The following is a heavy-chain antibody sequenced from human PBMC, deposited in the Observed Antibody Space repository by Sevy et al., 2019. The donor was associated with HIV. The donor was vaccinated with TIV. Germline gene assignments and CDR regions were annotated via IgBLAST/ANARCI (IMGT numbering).Heavy chain of an antibody. Sequence: GGSLRLSCAASGFTFSRYWMHWVRHAPGKGLVWVSRINTHGTNTIYADYVKGRFTISRDKAKNTVSLQMNSLRGDDTGVYYCAREGVDFWSGPVDFDYGMDVWGQGTTVTVSS. D-gene: IGHD3-3*01. CDR2: INTHGTNT. V-gene: IGHV3-74*01. J-gene: IGHJ6*02. CDR1: GFTFSRYW. CDR3: AREGVDFWSGPVDFDYGMDV.